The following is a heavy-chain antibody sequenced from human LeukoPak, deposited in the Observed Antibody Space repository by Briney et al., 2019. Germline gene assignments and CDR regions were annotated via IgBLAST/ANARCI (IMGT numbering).Heavy chain of an antibody. Sequence: GGSLRLSCTASGFTFGDYAMSWVRQAPGKGLEWVGFIRSKAYGGTTEYAASVKGRFTISRDDSKSIAYLQMNSLKTEDTAVYYCTRGTSIAARRGAYYYYYYMDVWGKGTTVTVSS. CDR3: TRGTSIAARRGAYYYYYYMDV. CDR1: GFTFGDYA. J-gene: IGHJ6*03. V-gene: IGHV3-49*04. D-gene: IGHD6-6*01. CDR2: IRSKAYGGTT.